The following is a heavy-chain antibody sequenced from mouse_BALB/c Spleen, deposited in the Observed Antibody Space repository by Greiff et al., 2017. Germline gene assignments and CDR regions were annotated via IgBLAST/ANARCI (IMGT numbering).Heavy chain of an antibody. CDR3: ARLGDGDAMDY. D-gene: IGHD3-3*01. CDR1: GFDFSRYW. V-gene: IGHV4-2*02. J-gene: IGHJ4*01. Sequence: EVMLVESGGGLVQPGGSLNLSCAASGFDFSRYWMSWARQAPGKGQEWIGEINPGSSTINYTPSLKDKFIISRDNAKNTLYLQMSKVRSEDTALYYCARLGDGDAMDYWGQGTSVTVSS. CDR2: INPGSSTI.